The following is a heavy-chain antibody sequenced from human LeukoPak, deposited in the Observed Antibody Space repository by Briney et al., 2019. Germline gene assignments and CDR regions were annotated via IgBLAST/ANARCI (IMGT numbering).Heavy chain of an antibody. D-gene: IGHD1-1*01. J-gene: IGHJ2*01. CDR1: GASISSYY. Sequence: PSETLSLTCTVSGASISSYYWSWIRQPPGKGLEWLGYISYIGSTNYNPSLKSRVTISVDTSKNQFSLKLSSVTAADTAVYYCARAVGVGRGTYFDLWGRGTLVTVSS. CDR3: ARAVGVGRGTYFDL. CDR2: ISYIGST. V-gene: IGHV4-59*08.